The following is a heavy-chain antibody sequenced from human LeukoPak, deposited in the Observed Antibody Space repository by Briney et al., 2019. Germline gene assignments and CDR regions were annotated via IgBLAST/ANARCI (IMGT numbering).Heavy chain of an antibody. Sequence: GESLKISCKGSGYSFTSYWISWVRQMPGKGLEWMGRIDPSDSYTNYSPSFQGQVTISADKSISTAYLQWSSLKASDTAMYYCARDKYYYGSGHGFYYYYGMDVWGQGTTVTVSS. D-gene: IGHD3-10*01. J-gene: IGHJ6*02. V-gene: IGHV5-10-1*04. CDR3: ARDKYYYGSGHGFYYYYGMDV. CDR2: IDPSDSYT. CDR1: GYSFTSYW.